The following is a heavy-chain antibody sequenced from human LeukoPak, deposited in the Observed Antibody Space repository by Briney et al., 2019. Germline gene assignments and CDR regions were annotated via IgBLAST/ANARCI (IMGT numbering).Heavy chain of an antibody. V-gene: IGHV4-39*07. CDR2: IYYSGST. D-gene: IGHD3/OR15-3a*01. CDR1: GDSIRSSSYY. CDR3: ARGDWGYVDY. J-gene: IGHJ4*02. Sequence: SETLSLTCTVSGDSIRSSSYYWGWTRQPPGKGLEWIGNIYYSGSTYYNPSLTSRVTISVDTSKNQFSLKLSSVTAADTAVYYCARGDWGYVDYWGQGTLVTVSS.